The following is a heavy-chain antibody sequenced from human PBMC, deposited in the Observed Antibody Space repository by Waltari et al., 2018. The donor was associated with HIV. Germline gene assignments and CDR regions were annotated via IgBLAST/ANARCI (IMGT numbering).Heavy chain of an antibody. J-gene: IGHJ4*02. CDR1: GGTFSNYA. D-gene: IGHD1-1*01. CDR2: IIPLFGTT. Sequence: QVQLVQSGAEVKKPGSSVKVSCKASGGTFSNYAVTWVRQAPGQGLEWMGGIIPLFGTTNYAQKFQGSVTITADKSTSTAYMELSSLRSEDTAVYFCARAVGNSYHFDLWGQGTLVLVSS. V-gene: IGHV1-69*06. CDR3: ARAVGNSYHFDL.